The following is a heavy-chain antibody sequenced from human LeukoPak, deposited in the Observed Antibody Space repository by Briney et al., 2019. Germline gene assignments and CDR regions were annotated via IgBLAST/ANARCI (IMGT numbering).Heavy chain of an antibody. CDR3: ARSYRGYYYFDY. CDR1: GFTFDDYA. Sequence: GGSLRLSCAASGFTFDDYAMHWVRQAPGKGLEGVSGISWNSGSIGYADSVKGRFTISRDNAKNSLYLQMNSLRAEDTALYYCARSYRGYYYFDYWGQGTLVTVSS. CDR2: ISWNSGSI. J-gene: IGHJ4*02. V-gene: IGHV3-9*01. D-gene: IGHD2-15*01.